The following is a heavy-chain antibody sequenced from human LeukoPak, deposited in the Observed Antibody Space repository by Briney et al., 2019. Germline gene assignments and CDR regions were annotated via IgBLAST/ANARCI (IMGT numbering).Heavy chain of an antibody. D-gene: IGHD6-19*01. Sequence: ASVRVSCKASGYTFTSYGISWVRQAPGQGLEWMGWISAYNDNTNYAQKLQGRVTMTTDTSTSTAYMELRSLRSDDTAVYYCARSVAVAGWGDIFDYWGQGTLVTVSS. CDR1: GYTFTSYG. CDR3: ARSVAVAGWGDIFDY. CDR2: ISAYNDNT. V-gene: IGHV1-18*01. J-gene: IGHJ4*02.